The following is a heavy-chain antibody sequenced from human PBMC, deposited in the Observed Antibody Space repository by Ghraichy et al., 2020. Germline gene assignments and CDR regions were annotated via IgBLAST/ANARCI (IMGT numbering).Heavy chain of an antibody. Sequence: GGSLRLSCAASGFAFSSYVMHWVRQAPGKGLEWVALMSYDGSMEYYADSVKGRFIISRDNSKNTLYLQMSNLRAEDAAVFYCAGEADSGSFDYGGQGALVTVSS. J-gene: IGHJ4*02. V-gene: IGHV3-30-3*01. CDR1: GFAFSSYV. CDR3: AGEADSGSFDY. D-gene: IGHD3-22*01. CDR2: MSYDGSME.